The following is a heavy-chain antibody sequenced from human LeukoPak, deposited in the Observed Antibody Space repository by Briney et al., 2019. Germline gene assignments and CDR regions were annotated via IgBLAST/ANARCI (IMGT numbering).Heavy chain of an antibody. Sequence: SETLSLTCTVSGGSISSYYWSWIVQPAGKGLESIGHISTSGSTNYNPSLKSRVTMSVDTSKNQFSLKLSSVTAADTAVYYCARVRYSDSSVLTRKRSYYFDYWGQGTLVTVSS. V-gene: IGHV4-4*07. CDR2: ISTSGST. CDR1: GGSISSYY. D-gene: IGHD3-22*01. CDR3: ARVRYSDSSVLTRKRSYYFDY. J-gene: IGHJ4*02.